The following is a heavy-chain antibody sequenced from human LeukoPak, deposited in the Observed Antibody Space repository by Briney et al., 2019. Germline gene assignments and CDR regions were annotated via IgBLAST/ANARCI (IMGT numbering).Heavy chain of an antibody. CDR2: INPNSGGT. CDR3: AREVAGTIYSDY. J-gene: IGHJ4*02. V-gene: IGHV1-2*02. D-gene: IGHD6-19*01. Sequence: AAVKVSCKTSGYSLTGYLIHWVRQAPGQGLEWMGWINPNSGGTKYAQKFQGRVTMTRDTSISTADMELSRLRSDDTAVYFCAREVAGTIYSDYWGQGTLVTVSS. CDR1: GYSLTGYL.